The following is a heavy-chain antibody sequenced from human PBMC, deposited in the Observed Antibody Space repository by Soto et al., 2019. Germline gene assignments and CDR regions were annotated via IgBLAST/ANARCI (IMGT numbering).Heavy chain of an antibody. D-gene: IGHD4-4*01. CDR2: ISSSSSTI. CDR3: ATDGTGTTPGVLDY. J-gene: IGHJ4*02. V-gene: IGHV3-48*02. CDR1: GFTFSSYS. Sequence: GGSLRLSCAASGFTFSSYSMNWVRQAPGKGLEWVSYISSSSSTIYYADSVKGRFTISRDNAKNSLYLQMNSLRDEDTAVYYCATDGTGTTPGVLDYWGQGTLVTVSS.